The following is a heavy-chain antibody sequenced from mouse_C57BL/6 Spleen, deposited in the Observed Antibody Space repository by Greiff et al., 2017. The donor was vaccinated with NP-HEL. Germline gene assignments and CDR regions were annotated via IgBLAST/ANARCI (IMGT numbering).Heavy chain of an antibody. V-gene: IGHV1-59*01. J-gene: IGHJ2*01. CDR2: IDPSDSYT. Sequence: QVQLQQPGAELVRPGTSVKLSCKASGYTFTSYWMHWVKQRPGQGLEWIGVIDPSDSYTNYNQKFKGKATLTVDTSSSTAYMQLSSLTSEDSAVYYCARKDYSNPYYFDYWGQGTTLTVSS. CDR3: ARKDYSNPYYFDY. CDR1: GYTFTSYW. D-gene: IGHD2-5*01.